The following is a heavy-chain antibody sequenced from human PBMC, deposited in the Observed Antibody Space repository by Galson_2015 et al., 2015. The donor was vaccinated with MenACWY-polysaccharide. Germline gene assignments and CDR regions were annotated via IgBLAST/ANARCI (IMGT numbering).Heavy chain of an antibody. CDR2: IKSDGSDT. V-gene: IGHV3-74*03. J-gene: IGHJ4*02. CDR3: TTHAPHKYSDYY. Sequence: SLRLSCAGSGFTFSSHWMYWVRQGPGKGLEWVSRIKSDGSDTTYADSVKGRFTISRDNAKNTLYLQMSSLRAEDTAVYYCTTHAPHKYSDYYWGQGTLVTVSS. CDR1: GFTFSSHW. D-gene: IGHD5-12*01.